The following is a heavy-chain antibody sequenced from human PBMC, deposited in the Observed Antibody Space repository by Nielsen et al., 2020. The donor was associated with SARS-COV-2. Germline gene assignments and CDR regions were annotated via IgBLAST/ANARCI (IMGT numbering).Heavy chain of an antibody. CDR3: ARAEGVYCSGGSCYSVY. D-gene: IGHD2-15*01. Sequence: ASVKVSCKASGYTFTSNDITWVRQAPGQGLEWMGIINPSGGPTSYAQKFQGRVTMTRDTSTSTVYMELSSLRSEDTAVYYCARAEGVYCSGGSCYSVYWGQGTLVTVSS. J-gene: IGHJ4*02. CDR1: GYTFTSND. V-gene: IGHV1-46*01. CDR2: INPSGGPT.